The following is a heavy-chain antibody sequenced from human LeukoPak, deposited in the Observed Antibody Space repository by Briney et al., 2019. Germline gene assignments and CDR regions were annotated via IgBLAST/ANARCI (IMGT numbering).Heavy chain of an antibody. D-gene: IGHD1-20*01. Sequence: GASVKVSCKASGYTFTSYDINWVRQATGQGLEWMGWMNPNSGNTGYAQKFQGRVTITRNTSISTVYMELSSLRSEDTAVYYCARARYNWNQPLGYWGQGTLVTVSS. CDR1: GYTFTSYD. CDR2: MNPNSGNT. J-gene: IGHJ4*02. CDR3: ARARYNWNQPLGY. V-gene: IGHV1-8*03.